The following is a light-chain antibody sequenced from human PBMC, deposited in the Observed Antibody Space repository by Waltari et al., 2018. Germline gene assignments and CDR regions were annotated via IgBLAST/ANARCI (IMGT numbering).Light chain of an antibody. CDR3: QQFSNYPLT. V-gene: IGKV1-9*01. CDR2: AAS. Sequence: DIQLTQSPSFLSASVGDRVTITCRASQGISSYLAWYQQKPGKAPKLLIYAASTLQSGVPSRFSGSGSGTEFTLTISSLQPEDFATYYCQQFSNYPLTFGGGTK. CDR1: QGISSY. J-gene: IGKJ4*01.